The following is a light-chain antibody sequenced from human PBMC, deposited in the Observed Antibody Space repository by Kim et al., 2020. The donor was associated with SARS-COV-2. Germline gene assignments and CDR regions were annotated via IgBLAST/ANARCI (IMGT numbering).Light chain of an antibody. CDR3: HQMLT. CDR1: QSVSSSY. J-gene: IGKJ1*01. V-gene: IGKV3-20*01. CDR2: GSS. Sequence: LPLSPGESTPHSCRASQSVSSSYLAWYQQKPGQAPRLVISGSSTRATGIPDRCSGSGSGTDFTLTISRLEPEDSAVYYCHQMLTFGQGTKVDIK.